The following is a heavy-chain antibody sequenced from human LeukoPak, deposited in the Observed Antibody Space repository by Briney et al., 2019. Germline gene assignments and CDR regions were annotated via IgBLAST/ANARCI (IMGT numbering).Heavy chain of an antibody. J-gene: IGHJ4*01. Sequence: GASVKVSCKVSGDTLTELSMHWVRQAPGKGLEWMGGFDPKEGERVYAQNFQGRFTMTEDTSSGTAYMELNSLRSEDTAVYYCTTREIVVEPAATSLVRGVLWRSDFWGHGTPVTVSS. D-gene: IGHD2-2*01. CDR2: FDPKEGER. CDR3: TTREIVVEPAATSLVRGVLWRSDF. V-gene: IGHV1-24*01. CDR1: GDTLTELS.